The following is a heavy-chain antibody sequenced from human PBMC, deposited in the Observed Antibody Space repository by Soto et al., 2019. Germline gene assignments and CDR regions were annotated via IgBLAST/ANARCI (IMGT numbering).Heavy chain of an antibody. CDR1: GYTFTSYG. V-gene: IGHV1-18*01. Sequence: ASVKVSCKASGYTFTSYGISWVRQAPGQGLEWMGWISAYNGNTNYAQKLQGRVTMTTDTSTSTAYMELRSLRSDDTAVYYCASSLYYYDSSGYNYWGQGTLLTVSS. D-gene: IGHD3-22*01. CDR2: ISAYNGNT. CDR3: ASSLYYYDSSGYNY. J-gene: IGHJ4*02.